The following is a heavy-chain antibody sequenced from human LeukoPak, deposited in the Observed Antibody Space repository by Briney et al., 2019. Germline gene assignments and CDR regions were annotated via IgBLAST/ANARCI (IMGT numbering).Heavy chain of an antibody. CDR3: ARGGASSGYFNWFDP. Sequence: SETLSLTCTVSGGSISSYYWSWIQQPPGKGLEWIGYIYYSGSTNYNPSLKSRVTISVDTSKNQFSLKLSSVTAADTAVYYCARGGASSGYFNWFDPWGQGTLVTVSS. D-gene: IGHD5-12*01. V-gene: IGHV4-59*01. CDR2: IYYSGST. J-gene: IGHJ5*02. CDR1: GGSISSYY.